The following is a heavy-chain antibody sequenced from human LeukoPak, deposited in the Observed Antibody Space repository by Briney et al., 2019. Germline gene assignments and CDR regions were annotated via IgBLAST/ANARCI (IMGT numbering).Heavy chain of an antibody. D-gene: IGHD3-16*02. Sequence: VWSLRLSCASSGFTFSNAWMSWVRQAPRKGLEMVAAIWYEGSNKYYADSVKGRFTISRDNSKITRYRQMNSLRVEDTAVYYCARSIMITFGGVTVMDSWGQGTLVTVSS. CDR1: GFTFSNAW. J-gene: IGHJ4*02. CDR3: ARSIMITFGGVTVMDS. V-gene: IGHV3-33*08. CDR2: IWYEGSNK.